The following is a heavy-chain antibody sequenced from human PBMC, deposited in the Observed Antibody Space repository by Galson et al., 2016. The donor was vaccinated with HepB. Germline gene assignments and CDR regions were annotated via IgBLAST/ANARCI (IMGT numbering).Heavy chain of an antibody. CDR1: GFGLNTHGVG. CDR3: ARRQVVSHTGFFDS. D-gene: IGHD5-12*01. J-gene: IGHJ4*02. Sequence: LVKPTPTLTLTCTLSGFGLNTHGVGVAWIRQPPGKALEWLALVYWDGEERYNPSLKSRLTISRDTSKNQVVVTMTDMQPVDAGTYFCARRQVVSHTGFFDSWGQGALVTVSS. V-gene: IGHV2-5*02. CDR2: VYWDGEE.